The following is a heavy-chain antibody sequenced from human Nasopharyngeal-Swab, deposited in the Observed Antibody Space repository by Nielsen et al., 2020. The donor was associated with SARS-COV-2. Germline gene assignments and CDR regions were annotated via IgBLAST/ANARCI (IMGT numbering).Heavy chain of an antibody. CDR3: ARDRVEGGYDSSGYYYSL. Sequence: GGSLRLSCAASGFTFSSYWIHWVRQAPGKGLVWVSRIDSDGSGTTYADSVKGRFTTTRDNAKNTVYLQMNSLRVDDTAVYYCARDRVEGGYDSSGYYYSLWGQGTLVTVSS. D-gene: IGHD3-22*01. J-gene: IGHJ4*02. CDR2: IDSDGSGT. CDR1: GFTFSSYW. V-gene: IGHV3-74*01.